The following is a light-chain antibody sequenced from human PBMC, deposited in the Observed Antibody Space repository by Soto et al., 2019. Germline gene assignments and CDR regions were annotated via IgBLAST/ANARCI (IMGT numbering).Light chain of an antibody. V-gene: IGKV1-39*01. CDR1: QTISTY. CDR3: QQSDSTPYT. J-gene: IGKJ2*01. CDR2: DAS. Sequence: DIQMTQSPSSLSASVGDRVTITCRASQTISTYFNWYQQKPGKAPRLLIYDASSLLSGVPSRFSGSGSGTDFTLTIASLQPEDFSTDYCQQSDSTPYTFGQGTKVEI.